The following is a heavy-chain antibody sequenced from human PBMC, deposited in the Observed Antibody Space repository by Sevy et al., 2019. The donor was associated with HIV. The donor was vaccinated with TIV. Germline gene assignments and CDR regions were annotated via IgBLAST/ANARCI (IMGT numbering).Heavy chain of an antibody. CDR3: AKDDRIAVAGLIAFDI. V-gene: IGHV3-7*03. Sequence: GGSLRLSCAASGFSFTSYWMSWVRQTPEKGLEWVANINQVGTEKNYVDSVKGRFTISRDNAKNSLYLQMNSLRAEDTAVYYCAKDDRIAVAGLIAFDIWGQGTMVTVSS. J-gene: IGHJ3*02. CDR1: GFSFTSYW. CDR2: INQVGTEK. D-gene: IGHD6-19*01.